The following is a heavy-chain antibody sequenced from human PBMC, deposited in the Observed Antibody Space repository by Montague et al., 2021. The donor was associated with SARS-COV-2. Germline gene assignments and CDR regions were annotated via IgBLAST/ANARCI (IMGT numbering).Heavy chain of an antibody. V-gene: IGHV3-33*01. CDR3: ARGSVGGYYFDY. CDR1: GFIFSSYG. J-gene: IGHJ4*02. Sequence: SLRLSCAASGFIFSSYGMHWVRQAPGKGLEWEAHIWYDGSNENYVDSVKGRFTISRDNFKNTLYLQMNSLRAEDTAIYYCARGSVGGYYFDYWGQGTLVTVSS. D-gene: IGHD1-26*01. CDR2: IWYDGSNE.